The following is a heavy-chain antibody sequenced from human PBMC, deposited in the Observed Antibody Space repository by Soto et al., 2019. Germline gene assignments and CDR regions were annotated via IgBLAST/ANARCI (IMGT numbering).Heavy chain of an antibody. CDR3: ARTVATDQSQYYYYGMDV. CDR2: ISAYNGNT. CDR1: GYTFTSYG. D-gene: IGHD5-12*01. J-gene: IGHJ6*02. Sequence: QVQLVQSGAEVKKPGASVKVSCKASGYTFTSYGISWVRQAPGQGLEWMGWISAYNGNTNYAQKLQGRVNMTTDTSTSTAYMELRSLRSDDTAVYYCARTVATDQSQYYYYGMDVWGQGTTVTVSS. V-gene: IGHV1-18*01.